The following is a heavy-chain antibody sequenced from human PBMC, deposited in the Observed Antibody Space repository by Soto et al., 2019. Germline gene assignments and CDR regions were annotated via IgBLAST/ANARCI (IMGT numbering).Heavy chain of an antibody. D-gene: IGHD6-19*01. CDR2: ISASGRDI. CDR3: AKGKTSGWYYFDY. Sequence: GGSLRLSCAASGFTFSNFAMSWVRQAPGRGLEWVSGISASGRDIHYADSVKDRFTVSRDNSKNTLYLQMNSLRAEDTAIYYCAKGKTSGWYYFDYWGQGALVTVSS. J-gene: IGHJ4*02. V-gene: IGHV3-23*01. CDR1: GFTFSNFA.